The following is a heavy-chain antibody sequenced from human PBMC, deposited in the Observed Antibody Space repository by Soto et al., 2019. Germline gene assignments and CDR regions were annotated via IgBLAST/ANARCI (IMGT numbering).Heavy chain of an antibody. CDR2: IRETGNT. D-gene: IGHD1-26*01. CDR1: GFTFSNYA. J-gene: IGHJ4*02. CDR3: AKQQMGVIRALDY. Sequence: EVQILQSGGGLEQPGGSLRLSCAASGFTFSNYAMSWIRQAPGKGLEWVSTIRETGNTYYADSVRGRCATSRDNSENTLYLQMSSLRAEETAVYYCAKQQMGVIRALDYWGQGTLFTVSS. V-gene: IGHV3-23*01.